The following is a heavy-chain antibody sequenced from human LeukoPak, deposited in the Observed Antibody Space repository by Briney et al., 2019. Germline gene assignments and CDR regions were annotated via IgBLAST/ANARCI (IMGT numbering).Heavy chain of an antibody. CDR1: GGSISSGSYY. J-gene: IGHJ3*02. CDR3: ARATPRDAFDI. Sequence: PSETLSLTCTVSGGSISSGSYYWRWIRQPAGKGLEWIGRIYTSGSTNYNPSLKSRVTISVDTSKNQFSLKLSSVTAADTAVYYCARATPRDAFDIWGQGTMVTVSS. V-gene: IGHV4-61*02. CDR2: IYTSGST.